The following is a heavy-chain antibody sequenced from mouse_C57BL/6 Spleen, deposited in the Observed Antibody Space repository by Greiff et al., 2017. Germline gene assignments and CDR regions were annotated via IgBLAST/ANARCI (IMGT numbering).Heavy chain of an antibody. CDR3: TRDLYSNYYFDY. V-gene: IGHV5-16*01. Sequence: EVKLMESEGGLVQPGSSMKLSCTASGFTFSDYYMAWVRQVPEKGLEWVANINYDGSSTYYLDSLKSRFIISRDNAKNILYLQMSSLKSEDTATYYCTRDLYSNYYFDYWGQGTTLTVSS. CDR1: GFTFSDYY. D-gene: IGHD2-5*01. CDR2: INYDGSST. J-gene: IGHJ2*01.